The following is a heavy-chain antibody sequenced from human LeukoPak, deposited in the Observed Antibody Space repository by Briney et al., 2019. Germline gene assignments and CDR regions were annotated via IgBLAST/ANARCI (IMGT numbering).Heavy chain of an antibody. J-gene: IGHJ5*02. D-gene: IGHD1-26*01. CDR3: ARSPSAGTAP. V-gene: IGHV3-48*02. Sequence: PGGSLRLSCAASGFTFGNYGMNWVRQAPGKGLEWVSYITSSSSNLYYADSVKGRFTISRDNAKNSLYLQMNSLRDEDTAVYYCARSPSAGTAPWGQGTLVTVSS. CDR1: GFTFGNYG. CDR2: ITSSSSNL.